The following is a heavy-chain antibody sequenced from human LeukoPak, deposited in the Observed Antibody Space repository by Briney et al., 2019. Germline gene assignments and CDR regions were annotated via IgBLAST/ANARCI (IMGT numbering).Heavy chain of an antibody. Sequence: GGSLRLSCAASGSTFSSYGMHWVRQTPGKGLEWVAVIWTDGSNKYNADSVKGRFTVSRDNSENTLHLQMNSLRAEDTAVYYCARPYCTSTSCPFDYWGRGTLVTVSS. CDR3: ARPYCTSTSCPFDY. V-gene: IGHV3-33*03. CDR2: IWTDGSNK. D-gene: IGHD2-2*01. J-gene: IGHJ4*02. CDR1: GSTFSSYG.